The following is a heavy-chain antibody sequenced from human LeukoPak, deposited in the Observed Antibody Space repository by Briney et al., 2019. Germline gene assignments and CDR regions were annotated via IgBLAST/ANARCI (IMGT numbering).Heavy chain of an antibody. D-gene: IGHD3-9*01. J-gene: IGHJ3*02. V-gene: IGHV1-69*13. CDR3: AREYAYYDILTGYYRSSGDAFDI. CDR2: IIPIFGTA. Sequence: GASVKVSCKASGYTFTGYYMHWVRQAPGQGLEWMGGIIPIFGTANYAQKFQGRVTITADESTSTAYMELSSLRSEDTAVYYCAREYAYYDILTGYYRSSGDAFDIWGQGTMVTVSS. CDR1: GYTFTGYY.